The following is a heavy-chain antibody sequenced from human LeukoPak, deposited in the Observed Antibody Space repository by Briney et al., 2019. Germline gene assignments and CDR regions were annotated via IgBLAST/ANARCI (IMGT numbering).Heavy chain of an antibody. CDR1: GFTFSSYA. D-gene: IGHD6-13*01. CDR3: ARASSWFSGPWGY. J-gene: IGHJ4*02. Sequence: GGSLRLSCAASGFTFSSYAMHWVRQAPGKGLEWVAVISYDGSNKYYADSVKGRFTISRDDSKNTLYLQMNSLRAEDTAVYYCARASSWFSGPWGYWGQGTLVTVSS. CDR2: ISYDGSNK. V-gene: IGHV3-30-3*01.